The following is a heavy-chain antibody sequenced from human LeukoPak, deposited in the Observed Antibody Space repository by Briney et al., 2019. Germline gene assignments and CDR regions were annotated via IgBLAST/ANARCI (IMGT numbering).Heavy chain of an antibody. D-gene: IGHD2-2*01. CDR1: GFTFDDYA. J-gene: IGHJ4*02. CDR3: AKAPGFCSTTSCPGDH. V-gene: IGHV3-43*02. Sequence: PGGSLRLSCAASGFTFDDYAMHWVRQAPGKGLKWVSLISGYGGSTYYADSVKGRFTISRDNSKNSLYLQMNSLTAEDTALYYCAKAPGFCSTTSCPGDHWGQGTLVTVSS. CDR2: ISGYGGST.